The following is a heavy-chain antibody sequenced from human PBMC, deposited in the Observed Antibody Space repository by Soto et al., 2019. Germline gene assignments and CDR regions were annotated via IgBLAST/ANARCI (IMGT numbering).Heavy chain of an antibody. Sequence: GESLKISCKGSGYSFAGYWITWVRQKPGKGLEWMGRIDPSDSQTYYSPSLRGHVTISVTKSITTVFLQWSSLRASDTAMYYCARQIYDSDTGPNFQYYFDSWGQGTPVTVSS. D-gene: IGHD3-22*01. V-gene: IGHV5-10-1*01. CDR3: ARQIYDSDTGPNFQYYFDS. J-gene: IGHJ4*02. CDR2: IDPSDSQT. CDR1: GYSFAGYW.